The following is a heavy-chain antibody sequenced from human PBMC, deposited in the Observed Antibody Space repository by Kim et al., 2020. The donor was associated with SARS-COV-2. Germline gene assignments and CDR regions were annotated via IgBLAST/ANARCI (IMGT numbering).Heavy chain of an antibody. V-gene: IGHV4-31*03. CDR3: ARVRRVLRVDY. CDR2: IYYSGST. CDR1: GGSISSGGYY. Sequence: SETLSLTCTVSGGSISSGGYYWSWIRQHPGKGLEWIGYIYYSGSTYYNPSLKSRVTISVDTSKNQFSLKLSSVTAADTAVYYCARVRRVLRVDYWGQGTLVTVSS. J-gene: IGHJ4*02. D-gene: IGHD2-2*01.